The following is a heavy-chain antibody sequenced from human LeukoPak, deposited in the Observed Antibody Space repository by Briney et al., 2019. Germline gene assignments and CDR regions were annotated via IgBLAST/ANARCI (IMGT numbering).Heavy chain of an antibody. V-gene: IGHV3-30*03. J-gene: IGHJ6*03. CDR2: ISFDGNNK. CDR1: GFTFNYFG. CDR3: ARGGGGDTAMVTDYYYMDV. D-gene: IGHD5-18*01. Sequence: GRSLRLSCAASGFTFNYFGMHWFRQAPGKGLEWVSFISFDGNNKYYGDSVKGRSTISRDNSKDTVYLQMNSLRAEDTAVYYCARGGGGDTAMVTDYYYMDVWGKGTTVTVSS.